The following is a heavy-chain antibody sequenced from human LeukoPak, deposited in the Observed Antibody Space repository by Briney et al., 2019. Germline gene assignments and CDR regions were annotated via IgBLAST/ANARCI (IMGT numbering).Heavy chain of an antibody. V-gene: IGHV4-59*08. CDR1: VGSISVYY. J-gene: IGHJ4*02. CDR2: ISHTGDT. CDR3: ARYSGGWPYYFDS. D-gene: IGHD6-19*01. Sequence: NPSEPLPLTCTISVGSISVYYWSWIPQPPGKVLEWIGYISHTGDTKKDPSLKSRVAMSLDSSKSQLSLHLSSVTAADTAVYFCARYSGGWPYYFDSWGQGDLVTVSS.